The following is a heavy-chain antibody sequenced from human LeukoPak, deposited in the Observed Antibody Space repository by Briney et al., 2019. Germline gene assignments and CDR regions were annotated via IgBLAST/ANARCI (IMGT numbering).Heavy chain of an antibody. J-gene: IGHJ4*02. CDR1: GFTFSSCE. Sequence: PGGSLRLSCAASGFTFSSCELSWVRQAPGKGLEWVSAISGSGGSTYYADSVKGRFTISRDNSKNTLFLQMNSLRAEDTAVYYCSKVAPVTTVTTYLDYWGQGAPVTVSS. D-gene: IGHD4-17*01. V-gene: IGHV3-23*01. CDR3: SKVAPVTTVTTYLDY. CDR2: ISGSGGST.